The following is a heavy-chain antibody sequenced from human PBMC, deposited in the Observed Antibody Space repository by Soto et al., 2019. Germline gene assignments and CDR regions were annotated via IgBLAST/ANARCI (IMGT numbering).Heavy chain of an antibody. CDR3: AGPVGGYQVMFGTWYGTRSDY. D-gene: IGHD6-13*01. CDR1: GPSFSSYP. CDR2: ISGSGDTT. V-gene: IGHV3-23*01. J-gene: IGHJ4*02. Sequence: XGSLRLSCASSGPSFSSYPMTLVLQAPGKGLEWVSAISGSGDTTLYAASVRGRLIISRDNSKNKVYLDMSSLRAEDTALYYCAGPVGGYQVMFGTWYGTRSDYWGQGTLVTVSS.